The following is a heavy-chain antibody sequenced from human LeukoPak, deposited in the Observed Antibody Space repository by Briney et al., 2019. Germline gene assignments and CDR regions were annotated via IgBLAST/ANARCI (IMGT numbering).Heavy chain of an antibody. J-gene: IGHJ4*02. Sequence: GGSLRLSCAASGFTFSDYYMSWIRQAPGKGLEWVSYISSSGSTIYYADSVKGRFTISRDNAKNSLYQQMNSLRAEDTAVYYCASGNYDSSGYSRDYWGQGTLVTVSP. CDR1: GFTFSDYY. CDR2: ISSSGSTI. CDR3: ASGNYDSSGYSRDY. D-gene: IGHD3-22*01. V-gene: IGHV3-11*01.